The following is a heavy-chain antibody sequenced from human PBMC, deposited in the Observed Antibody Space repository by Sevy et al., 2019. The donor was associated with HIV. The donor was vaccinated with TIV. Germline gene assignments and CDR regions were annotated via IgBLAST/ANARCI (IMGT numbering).Heavy chain of an antibody. Sequence: GGSLRLSCAASGFTFSSYAMSWVRQAPGKGLEWVSAISGSGGSTYYSDSVKGRFTISRDNSKNTLSLQMNSLRAEDTAVYYCAKDPVGSAKPVGSFDYWGQGTLVTVSS. CDR3: AKDPVGSAKPVGSFDY. CDR1: GFTFSSYA. CDR2: ISGSGGST. D-gene: IGHD3-10*01. J-gene: IGHJ4*02. V-gene: IGHV3-23*01.